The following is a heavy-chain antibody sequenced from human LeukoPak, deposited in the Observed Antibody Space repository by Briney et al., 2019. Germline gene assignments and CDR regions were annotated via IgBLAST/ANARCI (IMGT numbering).Heavy chain of an antibody. D-gene: IGHD4-17*01. CDR2: IFHSGNT. V-gene: IGHV4-38-2*02. CDR3: ARGATVTIWGWFDP. Sequence: SETLSLTCTVSGFSIGSGYYWGWIRQPPGKGLEWIANIFHSGNTYFNPSLQSRVTISVDTSKNQFSLKLSSVTAADTAVYYCARGATVTIWGWFDPWGQGTLVTVSS. CDR1: GFSIGSGYY. J-gene: IGHJ5*02.